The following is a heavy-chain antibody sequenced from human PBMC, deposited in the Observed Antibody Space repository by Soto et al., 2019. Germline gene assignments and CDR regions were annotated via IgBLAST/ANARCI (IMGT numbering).Heavy chain of an antibody. J-gene: IGHJ4*02. D-gene: IGHD5-12*01. CDR1: GFTFSSYA. CDR3: AKDLGYSGYDLGPFDY. Sequence: LRLSCAASGFTFSSYAMPWVRQAPGKGLEWVAVIAYDGSNKYYADSVKGRFTISRDNSKNTLYLQMNSLRAEDTAVYYCAKDLGYSGYDLGPFDYWGQGTLVTVSS. V-gene: IGHV3-30-3*01. CDR2: IAYDGSNK.